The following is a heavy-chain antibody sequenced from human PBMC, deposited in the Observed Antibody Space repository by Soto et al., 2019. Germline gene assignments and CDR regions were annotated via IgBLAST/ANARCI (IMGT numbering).Heavy chain of an antibody. Sequence: GASVKVCCKASGYTLTSYYMHWVRQEKEQGLEWMGIINPSGGSTSYAQKFQGRVTMTRDTSTSTVYMELSSLRSEDTAVYYCARDLLVPSNGYSGSLETTGYFDYWGQGTLVTVSS. CDR3: ARDLLVPSNGYSGSLETTGYFDY. J-gene: IGHJ4*02. CDR1: GYTLTSYY. D-gene: IGHD1-26*01. V-gene: IGHV1-46*01. CDR2: INPSGGST.